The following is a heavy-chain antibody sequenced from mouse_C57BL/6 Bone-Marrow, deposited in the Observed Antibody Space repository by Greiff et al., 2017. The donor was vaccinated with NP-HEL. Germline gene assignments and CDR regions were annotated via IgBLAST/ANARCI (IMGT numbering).Heavy chain of an antibody. D-gene: IGHD3-1*01. CDR2: ISSGGSYT. Sequence: EVKLVESGGDLVKPGGSLKLSCAASGFTFSSYGMSWVRQTPDKRLEWVATISSGGSYTYYPDSVKGRFTISRDNAKNTLYLQMSSLKSEDTAMYDCARIGVGDYWGQGTTLTVSS. V-gene: IGHV5-6*01. CDR1: GFTFSSYG. J-gene: IGHJ2*01. CDR3: ARIGVGDY.